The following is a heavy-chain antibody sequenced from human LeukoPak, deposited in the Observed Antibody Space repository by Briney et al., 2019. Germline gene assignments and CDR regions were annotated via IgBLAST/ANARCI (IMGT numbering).Heavy chain of an antibody. CDR1: GFTLSSYW. V-gene: IGHV3-7*01. CDR2: MKYDGSEK. D-gene: IGHD6-13*01. Sequence: PGGSLRLSCAASGFTLSSYWMSWVRQAPGKGLEWVAHMKYDGSEKYYVDSVRGRFTISRDNAKNSLYLQMNSLRAEDTAVYYCARDIEAAGLFLDYWGQGTLVTVSS. CDR3: ARDIEAAGLFLDY. J-gene: IGHJ4*02.